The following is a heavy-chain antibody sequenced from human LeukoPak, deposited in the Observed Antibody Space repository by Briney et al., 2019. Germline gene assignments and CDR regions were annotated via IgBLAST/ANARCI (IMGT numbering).Heavy chain of an antibody. J-gene: IGHJ4*02. CDR1: GFTFSSYA. D-gene: IGHD2-2*01. Sequence: GGSLRLSCAASGFTFSSYAMSWVRQAPGEGLEWVSAISGSGGSTYYADSVKGRFTISRDNSKNTLYLQMNSLRAEDTAIYYCAKSVAAATEGYFDYWGQGSLVTVSS. CDR2: ISGSGGST. V-gene: IGHV3-23*01. CDR3: AKSVAAATEGYFDY.